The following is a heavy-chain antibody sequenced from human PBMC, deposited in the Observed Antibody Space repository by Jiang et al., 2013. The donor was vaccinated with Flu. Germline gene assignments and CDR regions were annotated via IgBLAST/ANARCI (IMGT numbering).Heavy chain of an antibody. CDR2: ISSSSSYT. CDR1: GFTFSDYY. J-gene: IGHJ3*02. V-gene: IGHV3-11*05. D-gene: IGHD4-17*01. Sequence: VQLVESGGGLVKPGESLRPSCTASGFTFSDYYMSWIRQAPGKGLEWVSYISSSSSYTNYADSVKGRFTISRDNAKNSLYLQMNSLRAEDTAVYYCARDQGQTVTTFDAFDIWGQGTMVTVSS. CDR3: ARDQGQTVTTFDAFDI.